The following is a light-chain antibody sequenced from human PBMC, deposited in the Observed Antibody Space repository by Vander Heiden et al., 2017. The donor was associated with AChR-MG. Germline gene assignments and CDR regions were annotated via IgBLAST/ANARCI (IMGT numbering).Light chain of an antibody. CDR1: QSISSW. J-gene: IGKJ3*01. CDR2: DAS. V-gene: IGKV1-5*01. Sequence: DIQMTQSPSTLSASVGDRVTITCRASQSISSWLAWYQQKPGKAPKLLIYDASSLESGVPSRFSPSGSGTEFTLTISSLQPDDFATYYCQQDNSYAATFHHESKADI. CDR3: QQDNSYAAT.